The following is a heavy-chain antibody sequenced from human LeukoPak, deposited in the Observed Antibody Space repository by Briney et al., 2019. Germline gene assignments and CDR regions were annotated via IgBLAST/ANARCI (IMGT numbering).Heavy chain of an antibody. CDR1: GGTFSSYA. D-gene: IGHD5-24*01. CDR2: IIPIFGTA. Sequence: SVKVSCKASGGTFSSYAISWVRQAPGQGLEWMGGIIPIFGTANYAQKFQGRVTITADESTSTAYMELSSLRSEDTAVYYCARDGGDGYNDFDYGGQGTLVTVSS. J-gene: IGHJ4*02. CDR3: ARDGGDGYNDFDY. V-gene: IGHV1-69*13.